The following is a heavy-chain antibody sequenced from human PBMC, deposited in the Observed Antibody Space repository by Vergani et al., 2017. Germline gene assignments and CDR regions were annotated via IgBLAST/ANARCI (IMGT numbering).Heavy chain of an antibody. J-gene: IGHJ4*02. D-gene: IGHD4-23*01. CDR2: ISSSSSYT. Sequence: QVQLVESGGGLVKPGGSLRLSCAASGFTFSDYYMSWIRQAPGTGLEWVSYISSSSSYTNYADSVKGRFTISSDNAKNSLYLQMNSMRAEDTAVYYCARVGGQPNTEEXLDYWGQGTLVTVSS. CDR1: GFTFSDYY. CDR3: ARVGGQPNTEEXLDY. V-gene: IGHV3-11*05.